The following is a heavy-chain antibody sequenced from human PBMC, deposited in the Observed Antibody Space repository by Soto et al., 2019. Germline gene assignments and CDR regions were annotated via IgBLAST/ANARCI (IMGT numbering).Heavy chain of an antibody. D-gene: IGHD1-26*01. V-gene: IGHV3-30*07. Sequence: GKGLEWVAVITCNGADTYYADSVKGRFTISRDNSKNTLYLQMNSLRAEDTAIYFFLQTEAGIRATVLVSAFLLNRSSDL. J-gene: IGHJ2*01. CDR3: LQTEAGIRATVLVSAFLLNRSSDL. CDR2: ITCNGADT.